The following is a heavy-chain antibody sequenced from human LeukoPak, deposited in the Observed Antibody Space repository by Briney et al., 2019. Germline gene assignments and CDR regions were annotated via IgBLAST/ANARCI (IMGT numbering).Heavy chain of an antibody. J-gene: IGHJ3*02. CDR3: ADYYDSSGYINDAFDI. D-gene: IGHD3-22*01. CDR1: GFTLSNNS. CDR2: ISGSGGST. Sequence: GGSLRLSCAVSGFTLSNNSMNWVRQAPGKGLEWVSAISGSGGSTYYADSVKGRFTISRDNSKNTLYPQMNSLRAEDTAVYYCADYYDSSGYINDAFDIWGQGTMVTVSS. V-gene: IGHV3-23*01.